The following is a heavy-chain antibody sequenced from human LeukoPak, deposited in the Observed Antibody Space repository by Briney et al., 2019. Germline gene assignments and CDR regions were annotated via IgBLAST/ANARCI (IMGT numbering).Heavy chain of an antibody. CDR3: ARGPRQLLLYNYYYYYGMDV. CDR2: IYYSGST. D-gene: IGHD2-2*02. CDR1: GGSISSSSYY. J-gene: IGHJ6*02. Sequence: PSETLSLTCTVSGGSISSSSYYWGWIRQPPGKGLEWIGSIYYSGSTYYNPSLKSRVTISVDTSKNQFSLKLSSVTAADTAVYYCARGPRQLLLYNYYYYYGMDVWGQGTTVTVSS. V-gene: IGHV4-39*01.